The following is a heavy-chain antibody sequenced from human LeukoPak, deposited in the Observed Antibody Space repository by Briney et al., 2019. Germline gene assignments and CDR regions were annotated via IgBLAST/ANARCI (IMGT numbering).Heavy chain of an antibody. CDR3: ARLPGRDFWSGYYSYWYFDL. D-gene: IGHD3-3*01. J-gene: IGHJ2*01. V-gene: IGHV5-51*01. Sequence: RGESLKISCKGSGYSFTSYWTGWVRQMPGKGPEWMGIIYPGDSDTRYSPSLQGQVTISADKSISPAYLQWSSLKASDTAMYYCARLPGRDFWSGYYSYWYFDLWGRGTLVTVSS. CDR2: IYPGDSDT. CDR1: GYSFTSYW.